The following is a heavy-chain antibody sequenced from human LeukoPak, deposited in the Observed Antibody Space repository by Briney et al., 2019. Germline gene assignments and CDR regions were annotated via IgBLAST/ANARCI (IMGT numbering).Heavy chain of an antibody. V-gene: IGHV4-59*08. J-gene: IGHJ4*02. D-gene: IGHD3-3*01. CDR3: ARQRFLEWYFDY. Sequence: SETLSLTCAVSCGSISGFYWSWIRQPPGKELQWIGSIFYSGSTNYNPSLKSRVTISVDTSKNQFSLKLSTVTAADTAVYYCARQRFLEWYFDYWGQGTLVTVSS. CDR1: CGSISGFY. CDR2: IFYSGST.